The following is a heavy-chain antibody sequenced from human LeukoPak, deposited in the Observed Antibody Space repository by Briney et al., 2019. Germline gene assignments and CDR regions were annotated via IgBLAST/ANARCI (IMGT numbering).Heavy chain of an antibody. CDR3: ARRLRRVVPAAKDGMDA. V-gene: IGHV4-39*01. Sequence: SETLSLTCTVSGGSISSSSYYWGWIRQPPGKGLEWIGSIYYSGSTYYNPSLKSRVTISVDTSKNQFSLKLSSVTAADTAVYYCARRLRRVVPAAKDGMDAWGQGTTVTVSS. D-gene: IGHD2-2*01. CDR1: GGSISSSSYY. J-gene: IGHJ6*02. CDR2: IYYSGST.